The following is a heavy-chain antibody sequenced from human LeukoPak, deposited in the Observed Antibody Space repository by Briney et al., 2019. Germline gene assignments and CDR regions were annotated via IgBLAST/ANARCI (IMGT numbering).Heavy chain of an antibody. V-gene: IGHV3-30*02. J-gene: IGHJ4*02. CDR1: GFIFSNYG. CDR3: AKGQDFHADY. Sequence: GGSLRLSCAASGFIFSNYGIHWVRQAPGKGLEWVAFIRSDGSEKYYADSVKGRFIISRDNSKKTLYLQMNSLRADDTAVYYCAKGQDFHADYWGQGTLVTVSS. D-gene: IGHD3/OR15-3a*01. CDR2: IRSDGSEK.